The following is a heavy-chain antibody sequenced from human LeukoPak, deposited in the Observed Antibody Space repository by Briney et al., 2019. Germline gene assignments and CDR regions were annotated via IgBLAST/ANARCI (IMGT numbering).Heavy chain of an antibody. V-gene: IGHV4-59*08. D-gene: IGHD3/OR15-3a*01. J-gene: IGHJ3*02. CDR3: ARRTGYYGAFDI. CDR2: IYYSGST. Sequence: PSETLSLTCTVSGGPISSYYWSWIRQPPGKGLEWIGYIYYSGSTNYNPSLKSRVTISVDTSKNQFSLKLSSVTAADTAVYYCARRTGYYGAFDIWGQGTMVTVSS. CDR1: GGPISSYY.